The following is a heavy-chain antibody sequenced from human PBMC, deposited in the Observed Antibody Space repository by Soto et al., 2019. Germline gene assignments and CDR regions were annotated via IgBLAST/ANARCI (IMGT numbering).Heavy chain of an antibody. J-gene: IGHJ4*02. V-gene: IGHV1-24*01. D-gene: IGHD2-2*01. CDR2: FDPEDGET. CDR3: ATLVLVPAATEYFFDY. CDR1: GYTLTELS. Sequence: ASVKVSCKVSGYTLTELSMHWVRQAPGKGLEWMGGFDPEDGETIYAQKFQGRVTMTEDTSTDTAYMELSSLRSEDTAVYYCATLVLVPAATEYFFDYWGQGSLVTVSS.